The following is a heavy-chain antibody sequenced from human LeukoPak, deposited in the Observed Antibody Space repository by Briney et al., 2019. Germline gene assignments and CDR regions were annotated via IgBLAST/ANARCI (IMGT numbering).Heavy chain of an antibody. CDR1: GFTFSSYT. J-gene: IGHJ4*02. V-gene: IGHV3-7*03. Sequence: GGSLRLSCAASGFTFSSYTMHWIRQAPGKGLEWVANIKQDGSEKNYVDSVRGRFTISRDNAKNSLYLQMNSLRAEDTAVYYCASGLELDYWGQGTLVTVSS. CDR3: ASGLELDY. CDR2: IKQDGSEK.